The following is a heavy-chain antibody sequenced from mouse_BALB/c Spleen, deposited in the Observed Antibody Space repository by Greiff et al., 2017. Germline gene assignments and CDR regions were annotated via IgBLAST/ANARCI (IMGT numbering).Heavy chain of an antibody. D-gene: IGHD1-2*01. J-gene: IGHJ3*01. V-gene: IGHV3-2*02. CDR2: ISYSGST. Sequence: EVKLMESGPGLVKPSQSLSLTCTVTGYSITSDYAWNWIRQFPGNKLEWMGYISYSGSTSYNPSLKSRISITRDTSKNQFFLQLNSVTTEDTATYYCAGYGPFAYWGQGTLVTVSA. CDR1: GYSITSDYA. CDR3: AGYGPFAY.